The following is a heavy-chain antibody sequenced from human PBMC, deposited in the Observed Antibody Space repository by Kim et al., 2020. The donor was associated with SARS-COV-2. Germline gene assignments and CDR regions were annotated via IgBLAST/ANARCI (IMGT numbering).Heavy chain of an antibody. CDR2: IKRKADGGTT. V-gene: IGHV3-15*01. CDR3: STEAYLSDSSPFDL. CDR1: GFTFINAW. Sequence: GGSLRLPCAASGFTFINAWMSWVRQAPGKGLEWVGRIKRKADGGTTDYATPVKGRFTISRDDSKNMLYLQMNSLKTEDTAVYFCSTEAYLSDSSPFDLWG. J-gene: IGHJ2*01. D-gene: IGHD3-16*02.